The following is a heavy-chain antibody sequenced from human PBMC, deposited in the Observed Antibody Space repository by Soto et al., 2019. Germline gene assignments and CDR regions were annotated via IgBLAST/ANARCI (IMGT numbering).Heavy chain of an antibody. D-gene: IGHD6-13*01. J-gene: IGHJ5*02. CDR1: GLAFDDYV. CDR2: ITWNGGTI. CDR3: AKGGSAALIAPSGRDNWFDP. V-gene: IGHV3-9*01. Sequence: EVQLVESGGGLVQPGRSLRLSCAASGLAFDDYVMHWVRQPPGRGLEWVSGITWNGGTIRYVDSVKGRFTISRDNAENSLYLQMNSLRPEDTAVYYCAKGGSAALIAPSGRDNWFDPWGQGTQVTVSS.